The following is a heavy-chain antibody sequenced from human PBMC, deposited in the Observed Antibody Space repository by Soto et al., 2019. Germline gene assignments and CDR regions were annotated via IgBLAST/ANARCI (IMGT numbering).Heavy chain of an antibody. D-gene: IGHD3-16*01. V-gene: IGHV4-30-4*01. CDR3: ARARGSLGIQIRFDP. J-gene: IGHJ5*02. Sequence: PSETLSLTCTVSGGSISSGDYYWSWIRQPPGKGLEWIGYIYYSGSTYYNPSLKSRVTISVDTSKNKFSLKLSSVTAADTAVYYCARARGSLGIQIRFDPWGQGTLVTVSS. CDR1: GGSISSGDYY. CDR2: IYYSGST.